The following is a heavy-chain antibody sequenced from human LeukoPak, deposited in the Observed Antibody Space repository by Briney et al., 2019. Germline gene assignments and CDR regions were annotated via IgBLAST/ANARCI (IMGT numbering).Heavy chain of an antibody. CDR2: IYPGDSDT. CDR3: SRQYCSSTSCYWEPFDY. CDR1: GYSFTSYW. D-gene: IGHD2-2*01. V-gene: IGHV5-51*01. Sequence: GESLKISCKGSGYSFTSYWIGWVRQMPGKGLEWMGIIYPGDSDTRSSPSFQGQVTISADKSISTAYLQWSSLKASDTAMYYCSRQYCSSTSCYWEPFDYWGQGTLVTVSS. J-gene: IGHJ4*02.